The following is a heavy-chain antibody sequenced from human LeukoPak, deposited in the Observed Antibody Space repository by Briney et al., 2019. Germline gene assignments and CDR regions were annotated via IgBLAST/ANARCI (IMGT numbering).Heavy chain of an antibody. CDR1: GFTVSSNY. J-gene: IGHJ4*02. Sequence: GGSLRLSCAASGFTVSSNYMSWVRQAPGKGLEWVSVIYSGGNTYYADSVKGRFTISRDNSKNTLYLQMTSLRSEDTAVYYCAREDYGDHSFGDYWGQGTLVTVSS. V-gene: IGHV3-53*05. CDR2: IYSGGNT. CDR3: AREDYGDHSFGDY. D-gene: IGHD4-17*01.